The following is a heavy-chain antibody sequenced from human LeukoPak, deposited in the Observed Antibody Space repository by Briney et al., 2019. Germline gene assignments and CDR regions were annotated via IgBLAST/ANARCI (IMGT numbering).Heavy chain of an antibody. V-gene: IGHV4-59*08. J-gene: IGHJ6*03. CDR1: GGSIGTYY. CDR2: IYVTGT. D-gene: IGHD3-16*02. Sequence: SETLSPTCTISGGSIGTYYWSWIRQSPGKGLEWIGYIYVTGTRYNPYLQSRVTISVDRSRNQFFLKMSSVTAADTAVYYCARHIGGGIEDMDVWGIGTKVIVSS. CDR3: ARHIGGGIEDMDV.